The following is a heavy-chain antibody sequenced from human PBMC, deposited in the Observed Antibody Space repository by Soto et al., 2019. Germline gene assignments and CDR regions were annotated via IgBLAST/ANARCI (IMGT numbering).Heavy chain of an antibody. Sequence: QVQLVQSGGEVKKPGASVKLSCTASGYTFTSYGISWVRQAPGQGLEWMGWISAYNGKTNYAQNVQGRVTMTPDTTKRPADMDLRGRRSDDTAVYYWARGGDVNYYHGRDHWGQGTTVTFSS. V-gene: IGHV1-18*01. D-gene: IGHD5-12*01. J-gene: IGHJ6*02. CDR3: ARGGDVNYYHGRDH. CDR1: GYTFTSYG. CDR2: ISAYNGKT.